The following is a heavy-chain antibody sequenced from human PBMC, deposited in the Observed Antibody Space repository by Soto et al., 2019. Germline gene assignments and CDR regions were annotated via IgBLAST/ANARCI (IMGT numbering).Heavy chain of an antibody. D-gene: IGHD6-19*01. CDR2: TYPGDSDT. CDR1: GYTFSIHW. CDR3: AASIAVAGPFGY. J-gene: IGHJ4*02. V-gene: IGHV5-51*01. Sequence: PGESLKISCKGSGYTFSIHWIAWVRQMPGKGLEWMGITYPGDSDTRYSPSFQGQVTISADKSISTAYLQWGSLKASDTAVYYCAASIAVAGPFGYWGQGTLVTVS.